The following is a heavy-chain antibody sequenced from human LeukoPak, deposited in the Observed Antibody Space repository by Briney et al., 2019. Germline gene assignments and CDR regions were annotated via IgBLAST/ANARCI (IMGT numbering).Heavy chain of an antibody. Sequence: PGGSLRLSCAASGFTFSSYAMSWVRQAPGKGLEWVSAISGSGGSTYYADSVKGRFTISRDNSKNTLYLQMNSLRAEDTAVYYCARGPYSSGWYSSRDAFDIWGQGTMVTVSS. CDR3: ARGPYSSGWYSSRDAFDI. CDR2: ISGSGGST. V-gene: IGHV3-23*01. D-gene: IGHD6-19*01. J-gene: IGHJ3*02. CDR1: GFTFSSYA.